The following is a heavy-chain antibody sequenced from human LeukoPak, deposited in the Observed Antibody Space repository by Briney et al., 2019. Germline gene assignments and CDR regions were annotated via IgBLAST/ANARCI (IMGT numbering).Heavy chain of an antibody. J-gene: IGHJ4*02. V-gene: IGHV4-59*08. CDR3: ARHFSGAAAPLPFDY. D-gene: IGHD6-13*01. CDR1: GGYISNYY. CDR2: IYSSGHT. Sequence: SETLSLTCTVSGGYISNYYWSWIRQPPGKGLEWIGYIYSSGHTNYNPSLKSRVTISVDTSKNQFSLNLRSVAAADTAVYYCARHFSGAAAPLPFDYWGQGTLVTVSS.